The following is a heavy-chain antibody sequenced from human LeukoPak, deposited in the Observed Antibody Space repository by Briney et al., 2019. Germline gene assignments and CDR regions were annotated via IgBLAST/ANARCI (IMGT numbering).Heavy chain of an antibody. J-gene: IGHJ6*03. CDR3: ARASIFGVAPYYLDV. D-gene: IGHD3-3*01. V-gene: IGHV4-59*01. CDR1: GGSISTYY. CDR2: IYYSGST. Sequence: SETLSLTCTVSGGSISTYYWSWISQPPGKGLEWIGYIYYSGSTDYNPSLKSRVTISVDRSKNQFSLKLSSVTAADTAVYYCARASIFGVAPYYLDVWGRGTTVTVSS.